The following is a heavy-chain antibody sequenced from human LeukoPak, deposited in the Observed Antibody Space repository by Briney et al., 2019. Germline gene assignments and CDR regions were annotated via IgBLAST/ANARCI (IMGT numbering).Heavy chain of an antibody. D-gene: IGHD3-16*01. CDR1: GYTFTSYG. CDR3: ARDVGRSYDLDY. J-gene: IGHJ4*02. Sequence: ASVKVSCKASGYTFTSYGISCVRQAPGQGLEWMGWISAYNGNTDYAQSLQGRVTMTIDTSTSTVYMELRSLRSDDTAVYYCARDVGRSYDLDYWGQGTLVTVSS. V-gene: IGHV1-18*01. CDR2: ISAYNGNT.